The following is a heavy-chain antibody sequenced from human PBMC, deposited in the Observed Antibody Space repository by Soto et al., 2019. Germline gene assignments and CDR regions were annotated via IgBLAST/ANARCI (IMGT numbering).Heavy chain of an antibody. Sequence: GGSLRLSCAASGFTFSSYWMSWVRQAPGKGLEWVANIKQDGSEKYYGDSVKGRFTISRDNAKNSLYLQMNSLRAEDTAVYYCAKSLSGYYFDYWGQGTLVTVSS. CDR2: IKQDGSEK. CDR1: GFTFSSYW. CDR3: AKSLSGYYFDY. D-gene: IGHD3-22*01. J-gene: IGHJ4*02. V-gene: IGHV3-7*03.